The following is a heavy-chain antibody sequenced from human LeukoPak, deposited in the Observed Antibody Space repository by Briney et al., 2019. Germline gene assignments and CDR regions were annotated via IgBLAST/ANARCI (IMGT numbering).Heavy chain of an antibody. Sequence: PSETLSLTCTVSGGSISSGSYYWSWIRQPAGKGLEWIGRIYTSGSTNYNPSLKSRVTISVDTSKNQFSLKLSSVTAADTAVYYCARGGEHGYSYGKISYYYMDVWGKGTTVTISS. V-gene: IGHV4-61*02. D-gene: IGHD5-18*01. CDR2: IYTSGST. CDR1: GGSISSGSYY. CDR3: ARGGEHGYSYGKISYYYMDV. J-gene: IGHJ6*03.